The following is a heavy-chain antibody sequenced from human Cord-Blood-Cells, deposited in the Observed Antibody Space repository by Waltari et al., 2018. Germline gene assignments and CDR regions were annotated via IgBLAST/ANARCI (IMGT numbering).Heavy chain of an antibody. D-gene: IGHD1-7*01. CDR3: ARGGDLELSHSPYLHLDY. Sequence: QVQLQESGPGLVKPSGTLSLTCADSAYSLSSGSYWGWFRQPQGKGLEWIGAIKNSGSTYDNPARKRRVTIAVDTAKNQFSLKLSSVTAADTAVYYCARGGDLELSHSPYLHLDYWGQGTLVTVSS. J-gene: IGHJ4*02. CDR2: IKNSGST. V-gene: IGHV4-38-2*01. CDR1: AYSLSSGSY.